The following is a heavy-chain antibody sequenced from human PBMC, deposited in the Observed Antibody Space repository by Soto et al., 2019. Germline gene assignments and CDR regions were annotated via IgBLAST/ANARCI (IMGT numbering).Heavy chain of an antibody. Sequence: ASVKVSCKASGYTFSSYGISWVRQAPGQGVEWMGWISAYNGNTNYAQKLQGRVTMTTDTSTSTAYMELRSLRSDDTAVYYCARGVRYFDWLSPFDYWGQGTLVTVSS. V-gene: IGHV1-18*01. J-gene: IGHJ4*02. D-gene: IGHD3-9*01. CDR3: ARGVRYFDWLSPFDY. CDR2: ISAYNGNT. CDR1: GYTFSSYG.